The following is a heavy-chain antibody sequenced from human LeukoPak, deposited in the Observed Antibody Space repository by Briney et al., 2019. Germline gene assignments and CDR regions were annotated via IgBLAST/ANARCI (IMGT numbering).Heavy chain of an antibody. V-gene: IGHV3-23*01. D-gene: IGHD3-22*01. J-gene: IGHJ5*02. Sequence: GGALRLSCAASGFTFSRYAMSWVGQAPGRGGEGVAAISGSGGSKYYAGSGKGRLTISRENSKNTLYLQMNSMTAEDTAVYYCAKDGTGSYYDSSEVSPPWGQGTLVTVSS. CDR2: ISGSGGSK. CDR3: AKDGTGSYYDSSEVSPP. CDR1: GFTFSRYA.